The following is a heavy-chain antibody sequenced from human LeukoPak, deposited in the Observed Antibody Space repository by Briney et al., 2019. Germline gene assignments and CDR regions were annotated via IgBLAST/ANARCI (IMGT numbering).Heavy chain of an antibody. J-gene: IGHJ6*02. CDR3: ARLSPLGYCSGGSCPYYGMDV. V-gene: IGHV3-33*01. CDR1: GFTFSSYG. Sequence: PGGSLRLSCAASGFTFSSYGMHWVRQAPGKGLEWVAVIWYDGSNKYYADSVKGRFTISRDNSKNTLYLQMNSLRAEDTAMYYCARLSPLGYCSGGSCPYYGMDVWGQGTTVTVSS. CDR2: IWYDGSNK. D-gene: IGHD2-15*01.